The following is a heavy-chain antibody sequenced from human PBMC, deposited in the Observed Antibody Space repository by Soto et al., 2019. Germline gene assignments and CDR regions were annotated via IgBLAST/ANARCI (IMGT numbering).Heavy chain of an antibody. V-gene: IGHV3-33*01. CDR1: GFAFSSFG. J-gene: IGHJ4*02. CDR3: AFGNLSYYFDY. D-gene: IGHD3-16*01. Sequence: QVQLVESGGGVVQPGTSLRLSCVASGFAFSSFGMHWVRQPQAKGLEWVAIIWYDGSDKYYGDSVKGRFTISRDNSKNTLFLQMNSLRAEDTAVYHCAFGNLSYYFDYWGQGTPVTVSS. CDR2: IWYDGSDK.